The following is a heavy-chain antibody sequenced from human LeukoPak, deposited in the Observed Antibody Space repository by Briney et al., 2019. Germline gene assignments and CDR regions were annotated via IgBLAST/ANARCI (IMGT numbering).Heavy chain of an antibody. V-gene: IGHV5-51*01. CDR3: ARESRAYCSSHSCQFDF. CDR1: GYSFTSYW. J-gene: IGHJ4*02. CDR2: IYPGDSDT. Sequence: GESLKISCKGSGYSFTSYWIGWVRQMPGKGLEWMGIIYPGDSDTRYSPSFQGQVTISADKSISTAYLQWSSLKASDTAMYYCARESRAYCSSHSCQFDFWGQGTLVTVSS. D-gene: IGHD2-2*01.